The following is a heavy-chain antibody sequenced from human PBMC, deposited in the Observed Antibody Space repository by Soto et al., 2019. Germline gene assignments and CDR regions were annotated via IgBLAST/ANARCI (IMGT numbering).Heavy chain of an antibody. V-gene: IGHV3-33*01. J-gene: IGHJ4*02. Sequence: QVQLVESGGGVVQPGRSLRLSCAASGFTFSSYGMHWVRQAPGKGLEWVAVIWYDGSNKYYADSVKGRFTISRDNSKNTLYLQMNSLRAEDTAVYYCARDDGGAAAGIDYWGQGTLVTVSS. CDR1: GFTFSSYG. CDR3: ARDDGGAAAGIDY. CDR2: IWYDGSNK. D-gene: IGHD6-13*01.